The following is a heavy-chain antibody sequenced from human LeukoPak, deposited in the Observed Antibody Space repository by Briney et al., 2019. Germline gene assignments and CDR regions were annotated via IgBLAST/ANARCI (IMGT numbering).Heavy chain of an antibody. V-gene: IGHV5-51*01. CDR3: ARQPGTGANRNAFDL. Sequence: GESLKISCQGSRFDFTTYWIGWVRQMPGKGLEWMGIVYPGDSDTRYSPSFQGQVTISADRSISTAYLQWNSLKASDTAMYFCARQPGTGANRNAFDLWGQGTKVTVSS. CDR1: RFDFTTYW. D-gene: IGHD4/OR15-4a*01. CDR2: VYPGDSDT. J-gene: IGHJ3*01.